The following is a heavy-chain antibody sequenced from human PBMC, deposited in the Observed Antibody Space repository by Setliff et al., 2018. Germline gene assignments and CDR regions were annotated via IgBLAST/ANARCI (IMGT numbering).Heavy chain of an antibody. J-gene: IGHJ5*01. CDR3: VRDRYGRNSDGSGVYNWFDS. Sequence: SETLSLTCTVSGASISSGSHYWSWIRQSAGEKPTWIGRVYSTGSTNYNPSFESRVSISVDKSNNQFSLKMTSVTAADTAMYYCVRDRYGRNSDGSGVYNWFDSWGQGILVTVSS. D-gene: IGHD2-15*01. CDR2: VYSTGST. CDR1: GASISSGSHY. V-gene: IGHV4-61*02.